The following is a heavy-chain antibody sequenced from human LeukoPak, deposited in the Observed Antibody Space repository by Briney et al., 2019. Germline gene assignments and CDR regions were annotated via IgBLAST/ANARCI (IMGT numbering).Heavy chain of an antibody. CDR1: GDSIISDDYY. J-gene: IGHJ4*02. D-gene: IGHD3-16*01. Sequence: SSETLSLTCTVSGDSIISDDYYWAWIRQPPGKGLEWIGSVYYRGTPYYSASLKSRVTISIDTSKSQFFLKVNSVTAADTAVYYCARDNRGHDYWGQGTLVTVSS. CDR3: ARDNRGHDY. CDR2: VYYRGTP. V-gene: IGHV4-39*07.